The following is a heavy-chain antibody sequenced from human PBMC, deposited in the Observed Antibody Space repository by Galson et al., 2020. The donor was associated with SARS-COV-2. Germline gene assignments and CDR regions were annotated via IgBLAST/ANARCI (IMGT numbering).Heavy chain of an antibody. J-gene: IGHJ3*02. CDR1: GFTFDDYA. CDR3: AKDNSAYYYGSPNQGAFDI. D-gene: IGHD3-10*01. Sequence: GGSLRLSCAASGFTFDDYAMHWVRQAPGKGLEWVSGISWNSGSIGYADSVKGRFTISRDNAKNSLYLQMNSLRAEDMALYYCAKDNSAYYYGSPNQGAFDIWGQGTMVTVSS. CDR2: ISWNSGSI. V-gene: IGHV3-9*03.